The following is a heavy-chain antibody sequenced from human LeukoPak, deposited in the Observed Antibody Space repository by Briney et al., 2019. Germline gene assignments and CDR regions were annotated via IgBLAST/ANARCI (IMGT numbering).Heavy chain of an antibody. CDR2: IYPGDSDT. Sequence: RESLKISCKGSGYRFTSYWIGWVRQMPGKGLEWMGIIYPGDSDTRYSPSFQGQVTISVDKSISTAYLQWTSLKASDTAMYYCASSSSGPDRFDPWGQGTLVTVSS. V-gene: IGHV5-51*01. CDR3: ASSSSGPDRFDP. D-gene: IGHD3-10*01. CDR1: GYRFTSYW. J-gene: IGHJ5*02.